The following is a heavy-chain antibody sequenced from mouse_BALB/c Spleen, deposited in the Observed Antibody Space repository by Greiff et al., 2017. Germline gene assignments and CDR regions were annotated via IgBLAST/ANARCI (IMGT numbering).Heavy chain of an antibody. V-gene: IGHV5-6-5*01. CDR2: SSGGST. D-gene: IGHD1-1*01. CDR3: ATGTTVPHLYAMDY. Sequence: EVQLVESGGGLVKPGGSLKLSCAASGFTFSSYAISSGGSTYYPDSVKGRFTISRDNARNILYLQMSSLRSEDTAMYYCATGTTVPHLYAMDYWGQGTSVTVSS. J-gene: IGHJ4*01. CDR1: GFTFSSYA.